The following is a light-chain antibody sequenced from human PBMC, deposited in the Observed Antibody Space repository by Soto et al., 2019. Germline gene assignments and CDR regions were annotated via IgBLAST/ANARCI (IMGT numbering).Light chain of an antibody. J-gene: IGKJ3*01. CDR2: DAS. V-gene: IGKV3-11*01. CDR1: QSVNSY. CDR3: EQRDNWPPT. Sequence: EVLLTQSPATLSLSPGERATLSCRASQSVNSYLTWYQHKPGQAPRLLISDASNRATGIPARFSGSGSGTDFTLTISSLQPEDFAVYYCEQRDNWPPTFGPGTTVDI.